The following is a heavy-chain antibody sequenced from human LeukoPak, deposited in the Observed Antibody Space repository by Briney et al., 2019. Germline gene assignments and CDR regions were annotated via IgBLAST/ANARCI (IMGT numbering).Heavy chain of an antibody. CDR1: GGSISRYY. CDR3: ARDRSAYDPYFDY. J-gene: IGHJ4*02. D-gene: IGHD5-12*01. Sequence: SETLSLTCTVSGGSISRYYWSWIRQPPGKGLEWIGYIYYSGSTNYNPSLKSRVSISVDTSKNQFSLRLNSVTAADTAVYYCARDRSAYDPYFDYWGQGTLVTVSS. V-gene: IGHV4-59*01. CDR2: IYYSGST.